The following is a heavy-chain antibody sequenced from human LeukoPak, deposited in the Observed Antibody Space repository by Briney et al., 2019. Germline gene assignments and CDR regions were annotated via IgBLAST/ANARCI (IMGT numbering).Heavy chain of an antibody. CDR2: INSDGSST. CDR3: ASLSGSNSADY. V-gene: IGHV3-74*01. CDR1: GFTFSSYA. Sequence: GGSLRLSCAASGFTFSSYAMSWVRQAPGKGLVWVSRINSDGSSTNYADSVKGRFTISRDNAKNTLYLQMNSLRAEDTAVYYCASLSGSNSADYWGRGTLVTASS. D-gene: IGHD1-26*01. J-gene: IGHJ4*02.